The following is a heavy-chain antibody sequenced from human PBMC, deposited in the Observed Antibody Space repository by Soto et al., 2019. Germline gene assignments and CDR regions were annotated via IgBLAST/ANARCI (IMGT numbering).Heavy chain of an antibody. CDR1: EFTFSSYA. CDR3: ASRESCRIVSIPPPQHYSIMDL. D-gene: IGHD2-15*01. V-gene: IGHV3-23*01. Sequence: GGSLRLSCAASEFTFSSYAMSWVRQAPGKGLEWVSTISNSGGRTYYADSVKGRFTISRDNSKNTLYLQMNSLRAEDTAIYYCASRESCRIVSIPPPQHYSIMDLWAEVTTAPVS. J-gene: IGHJ6*03. CDR2: ISNSGGRT.